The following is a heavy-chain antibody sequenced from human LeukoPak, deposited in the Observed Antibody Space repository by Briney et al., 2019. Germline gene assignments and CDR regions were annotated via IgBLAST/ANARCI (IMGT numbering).Heavy chain of an antibody. CDR2: NNSDESST. Sequence: GGSLRLSCAASGFTFSSYWMHWVRQAPGKGLVWVSRNNSDESSTSYADSVQGRFTVSRDNAKNTLYLHMNSLRTEDTAVYYCARGDYFDYWGQGTLVTVSS. CDR1: GFTFSSYW. J-gene: IGHJ4*02. V-gene: IGHV3-74*01. CDR3: ARGDYFDY.